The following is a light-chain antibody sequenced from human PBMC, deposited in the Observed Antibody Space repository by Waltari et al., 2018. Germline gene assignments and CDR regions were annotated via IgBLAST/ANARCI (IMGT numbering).Light chain of an antibody. J-gene: IGKJ5*01. V-gene: IGKV3-11*02. CDR1: QVVGSY. Sequence: EISLPQSPATLSLAPRERVTPSCTPSQVVGSYLAWYQQKPGTAPRPLIYDASNRATGLPPRFSRRASGRDFTLSISSLKPEDFSGYCCHQRNNCPATSGQGTRLDIK. CDR3: HQRNNCPAT. CDR2: DAS.